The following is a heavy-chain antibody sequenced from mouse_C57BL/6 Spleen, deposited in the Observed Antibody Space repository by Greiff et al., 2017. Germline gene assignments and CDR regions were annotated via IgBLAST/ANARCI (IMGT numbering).Heavy chain of an antibody. J-gene: IGHJ2*01. CDR3: ARPYYSYYFDY. CDR2: INPNNGGT. V-gene: IGHV1-26*01. D-gene: IGHD1-1*01. CDR1: GYTFTDYY. Sequence: EVKLMESGPELVKPGASVKISCKASGYTFTDYYMNWVKQSHGKSLEWIGDINPNNGGTSYNQKFKGKATLTVDKSSSTAYMELRSLTSEDSAVYYCARPYYSYYFDYWGQGTTLTVSS.